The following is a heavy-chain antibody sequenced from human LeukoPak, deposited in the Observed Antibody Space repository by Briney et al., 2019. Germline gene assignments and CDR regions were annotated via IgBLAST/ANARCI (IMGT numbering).Heavy chain of an antibody. J-gene: IGHJ3*02. V-gene: IGHV5-51*01. CDR2: IYPGDSDT. CDR3: VNHEFYNFEFLSGYQDAFDI. Sequence: GESLKISCKGSGYSLIRYWNDLVRQMPGKGLEWMGIIYPGDSDTRYSPSFQGQVTISADNSINTAYMQLRSLKASNTAMYSCVNHEFYNFEFLSGYQDAFDIWGQGTMVTVSS. D-gene: IGHD3-3*01. CDR1: GYSLIRYW.